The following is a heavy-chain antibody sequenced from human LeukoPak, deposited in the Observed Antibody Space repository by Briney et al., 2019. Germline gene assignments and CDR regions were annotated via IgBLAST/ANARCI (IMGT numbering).Heavy chain of an antibody. Sequence: PGRSLRLSCAASGFTFNTYGMHWVRQAPGKGLEWVAVISYDGRNKFDADSVKGRFTISRDNSENTLYLQMNSLIPEDTAVYYCAKGSAYGDYYYYGMDVWGQGTTVTASS. CDR2: ISYDGRNK. J-gene: IGHJ6*02. V-gene: IGHV3-30*18. D-gene: IGHD4-17*01. CDR3: AKGSAYGDYYYYGMDV. CDR1: GFTFNTYG.